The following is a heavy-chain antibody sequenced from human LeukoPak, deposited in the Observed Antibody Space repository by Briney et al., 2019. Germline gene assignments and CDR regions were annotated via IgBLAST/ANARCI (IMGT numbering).Heavy chain of an antibody. J-gene: IGHJ6*03. CDR2: INPNSGGT. CDR1: GYTFTGYY. Sequence: GASVKVSCKASGYTFTGYYMHWVRQAPGQGLGWMGWINPNSGGTNYAQNFQGRVTMTRDTSISTAYMELSRLRSDDTAVYYCARGGGYSGYDSGDYYYYYMDVWGKGTTVTVSS. D-gene: IGHD5-12*01. CDR3: ARGGGYSGYDSGDYYYYYMDV. V-gene: IGHV1-2*02.